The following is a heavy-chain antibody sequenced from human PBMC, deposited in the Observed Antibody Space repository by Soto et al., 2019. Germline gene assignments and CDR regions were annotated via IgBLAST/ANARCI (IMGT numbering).Heavy chain of an antibody. CDR2: ISYDGSNK. CDR1: GFTFSSYG. D-gene: IGHD3-3*01. Sequence: GGSLRLSCAASGFTFSSYGMHWVRQAPGKGLEWVAVISYDGSNKYYADSVKGRFTISRDNSKNTLYLQMNSLRAEDTAVYYCAKEGMPEDYDFWSGYYRYFDYWGQGTLVTVSS. J-gene: IGHJ4*02. V-gene: IGHV3-30*18. CDR3: AKEGMPEDYDFWSGYYRYFDY.